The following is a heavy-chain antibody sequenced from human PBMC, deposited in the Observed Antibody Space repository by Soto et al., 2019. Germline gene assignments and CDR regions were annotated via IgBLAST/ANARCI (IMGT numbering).Heavy chain of an antibody. D-gene: IGHD3-9*01. V-gene: IGHV3-53*04. CDR1: GFTFSSYA. CDR3: ARVTGYTAFDI. CDR2: IYSGGST. J-gene: IGHJ3*02. Sequence: PGGSLRLSCAASGFTFSSYAMSWVRQAPGKGLEWVSVIYSGGSTYYADSVKGRFTISRHNSKNTLYLQMNSLRAEDTAVYYCARVTGYTAFDIWGQGTMVTVSS.